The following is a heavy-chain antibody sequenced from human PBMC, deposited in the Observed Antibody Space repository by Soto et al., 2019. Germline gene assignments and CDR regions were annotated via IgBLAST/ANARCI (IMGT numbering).Heavy chain of an antibody. CDR2: INHRGST. Sequence: SETLSLTCAVYGGSFSGYYWSWIRQPPGKGLEWIGEINHRGSTNYNPSLKSRVTISVDTSKNQFSLKLSSVTAADTAVYYCARTRAEDCSGGSCYRGNWFDPWGQGTLVTVSS. D-gene: IGHD2-15*01. CDR3: ARTRAEDCSGGSCYRGNWFDP. J-gene: IGHJ5*02. V-gene: IGHV4-34*01. CDR1: GGSFSGYY.